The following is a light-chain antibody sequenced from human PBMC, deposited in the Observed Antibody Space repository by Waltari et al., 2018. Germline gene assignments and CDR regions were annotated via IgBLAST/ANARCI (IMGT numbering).Light chain of an antibody. J-gene: IGLJ1*01. CDR1: DSNIGANS. Sequence: QSVLTQAPSASGTPGRGVTVSCSGSDSNIGANSVTWYQHVPGAAPKVLIYRSNQRPSGAPDRFSGPKSGTSASLAISGLRSEDEADYYCAAWDDRLDSYVFGTGTRVTVL. V-gene: IGLV1-44*01. CDR2: RSN. CDR3: AAWDDRLDSYV.